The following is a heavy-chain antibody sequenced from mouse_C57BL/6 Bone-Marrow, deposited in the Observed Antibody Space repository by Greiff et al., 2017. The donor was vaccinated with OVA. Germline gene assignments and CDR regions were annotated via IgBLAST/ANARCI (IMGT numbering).Heavy chain of an antibody. CDR3: ARGDYNAMDD. D-gene: IGHD2-12*01. CDR1: GYTFTDYY. CDR2: IYPGSGNT. Sequence: QVQLKESGAELVRPGASVKLSCTASGYTFTDYYINWVKQRPGQGLEWIARIYPGSGNTYYNEKFKGKATLTAEKSSSTAYMQLSSLTSEDSAVYFCARGDYNAMDDWGQGTSVTVSS. J-gene: IGHJ4*01. V-gene: IGHV1-76*01.